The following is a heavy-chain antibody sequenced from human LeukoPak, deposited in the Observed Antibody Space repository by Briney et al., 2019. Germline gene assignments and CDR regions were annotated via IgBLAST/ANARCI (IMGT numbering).Heavy chain of an antibody. CDR1: GFTFSSYS. Sequence: GGSLRLSCAASGFTFSSYSMNWVRQAPGKGLEWVAVISYDGSNKYYADSVKGRFTISRDNSKNTLYLQMNSLRAEDTAVYYCAKDLKVRGVINLFDYWGQGTLVTVSS. CDR3: AKDLKVRGVINLFDY. D-gene: IGHD3-10*01. V-gene: IGHV3-30*18. J-gene: IGHJ4*02. CDR2: ISYDGSNK.